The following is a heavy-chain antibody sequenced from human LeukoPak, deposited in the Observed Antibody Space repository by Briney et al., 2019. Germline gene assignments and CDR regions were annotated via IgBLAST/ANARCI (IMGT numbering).Heavy chain of an antibody. CDR3: ARSCSSTSCYYYGMDV. CDR1: GGSISSGGYS. J-gene: IGHJ6*02. CDR2: TYHSGST. V-gene: IGHV4-30-2*01. Sequence: SETLSLTCAVSGGSISSGGYSWSWIRQPPGKGLEWIGYTYHSGSTYYNPSLKSRVTISVDRSKNQFSLKLSSVTAADTAVYYCARSCSSTSCYYYGMDVWGQGTTVTVSS. D-gene: IGHD2-2*01.